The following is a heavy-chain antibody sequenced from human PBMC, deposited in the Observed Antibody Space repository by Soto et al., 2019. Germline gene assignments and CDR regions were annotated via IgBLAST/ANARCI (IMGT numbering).Heavy chain of an antibody. D-gene: IGHD2-8*01. CDR1: GGSVSTYC. J-gene: IGHJ4*02. V-gene: IGHV4-59*08. CDR2: TSYSGNT. CDR3: ASHPTHFEITVYATHFFDH. Sequence: SETLSLTCTISGGSVSTYCGSWIRQPPGKELEWIGLTSYSGNTNYNPSLKSRVTMAVDTSKNQFSLKLSSVTATDTAVYYCASHPTHFEITVYATHFFDHWGQGTLVTVSS.